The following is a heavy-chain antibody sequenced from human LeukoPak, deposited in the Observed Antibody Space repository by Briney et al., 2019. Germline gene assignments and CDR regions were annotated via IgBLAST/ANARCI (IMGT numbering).Heavy chain of an antibody. D-gene: IGHD3-3*01. CDR2: IYHSGST. J-gene: IGHJ3*02. CDR3: ARHGVGMSAFDI. V-gene: IGHV4-38-2*02. Sequence: SETLSLTCTVSGYSISSGYYWGWIRQPPGKGLEWIGSIYHSGSTYYNPSLKSRVTISVDTSKNQFSLKLSSVTAADTAVYYCARHGVGMSAFDIWGQGTMVTVSS. CDR1: GYSISSGYY.